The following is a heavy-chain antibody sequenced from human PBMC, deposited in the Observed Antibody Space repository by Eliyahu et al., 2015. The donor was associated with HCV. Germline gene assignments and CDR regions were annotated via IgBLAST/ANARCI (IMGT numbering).Heavy chain of an antibody. Sequence: QVQLVESGGGVVQPGRSLRLSCAASGFTFSSYGMPWVRQAPGKGLEWVAVIWYDGSNKYYADSVKGRFTISRDNSKNTLYLQMNSLRAEDTAVYYCARVGGYGSGSYYTAYWGQGTLVTVSS. D-gene: IGHD3-10*01. CDR3: ARVGGYGSGSYYTAY. CDR2: IWYDGSNK. J-gene: IGHJ4*02. CDR1: GFTFSSYG. V-gene: IGHV3-33*01.